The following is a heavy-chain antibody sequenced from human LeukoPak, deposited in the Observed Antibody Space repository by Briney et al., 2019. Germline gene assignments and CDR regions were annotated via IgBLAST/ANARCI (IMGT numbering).Heavy chain of an antibody. CDR2: FYHSGST. J-gene: IGHJ4*02. Sequence: PSETLSLTCPVSGYSISSGYFWGWIRQPPGKGLEWFGSFYHSGSTHYNPSLRSRVTISVDTSKNQFSLKLSSVTAADTAVYYCARQVSAAAGEIDYWGQGTLVTVSS. CDR1: GYSISSGYF. V-gene: IGHV4-38-2*01. CDR3: ARQVSAAAGEIDY. D-gene: IGHD6-13*01.